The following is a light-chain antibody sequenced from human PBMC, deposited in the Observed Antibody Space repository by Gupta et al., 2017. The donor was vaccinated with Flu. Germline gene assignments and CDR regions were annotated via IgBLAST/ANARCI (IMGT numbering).Light chain of an antibody. Sequence: DIQLTQSPSSLSASVGDRVTITCRASQSVRDYLNWYQQTPGKAPKLLIYAASALQRGVPPRFSGSGSGTEFTLTINNMQPEDFATYYCQQSWNTPRTFGQGTRVEIK. CDR3: QQSWNTPRT. V-gene: IGKV1-39*01. CDR2: AAS. CDR1: QSVRDY. J-gene: IGKJ1*01.